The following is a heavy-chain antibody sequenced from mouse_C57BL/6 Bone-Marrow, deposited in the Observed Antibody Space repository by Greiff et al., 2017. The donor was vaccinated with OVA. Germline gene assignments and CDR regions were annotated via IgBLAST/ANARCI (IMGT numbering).Heavy chain of an antibody. V-gene: IGHV1-82*01. CDR1: GYAFSSSW. Sequence: QVQLQQSGPELVKPGASVKISCKASGYAFSSSWMNWVKQRPGKGLEWIGRIYPGDGDTNYNGKFKGKATLTADKSSSTAYMQLSSLTSEDSAVYVCARRRPYYYGSSHYDYAMDYWGQGTSVTVSS. CDR3: ARRRPYYYGSSHYDYAMDY. CDR2: IYPGDGDT. D-gene: IGHD1-1*01. J-gene: IGHJ4*01.